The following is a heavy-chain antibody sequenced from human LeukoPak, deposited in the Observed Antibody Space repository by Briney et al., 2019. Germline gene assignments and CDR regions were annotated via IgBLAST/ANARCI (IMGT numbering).Heavy chain of an antibody. V-gene: IGHV1-18*04. D-gene: IGHD6-19*01. CDR1: GYTFTGYY. J-gene: IGHJ4*02. CDR3: ARVSSGWSGYFDY. CDR2: ISAYNGNT. Sequence: ASVKVSCKASGYTFTGYYMHWVRQAPGQGLEWMGWISAYNGNTNYAQKPQGRVTMTTDTSTSTAYMELRSLRSDDTAVYYCARVSSGWSGYFDYWGQGTLVTVSS.